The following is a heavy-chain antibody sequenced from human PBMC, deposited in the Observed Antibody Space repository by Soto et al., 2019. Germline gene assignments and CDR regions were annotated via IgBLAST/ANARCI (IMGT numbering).Heavy chain of an antibody. CDR2: ISWKGGII. V-gene: IGHV3-9*01. D-gene: IGHD1-26*01. Sequence: EGHLVESGGGLVHPGMSLRLSCAASGFTFDDYAMHGVRPGPGKGLEWVSGISWKGGIIGYGDSVKGRFTISRDNAKNSLFLHMDSLRVEDTALYYCVKEDPCSGSTCYPSYSSVYMGVWGKGITVTVSS. CDR3: VKEDPCSGSTCYPSYSSVYMGV. J-gene: IGHJ6*03. CDR1: GFTFDDYA.